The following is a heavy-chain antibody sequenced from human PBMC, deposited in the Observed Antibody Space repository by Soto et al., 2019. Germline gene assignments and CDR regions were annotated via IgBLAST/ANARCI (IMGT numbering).Heavy chain of an antibody. CDR1: GFSLSTSDLG. J-gene: IGHJ4*02. V-gene: IGHV2-5*02. CDR3: AHTKYSRSSFDY. CDR2: IYWDDDK. Sequence: SGPTLVNPTQTLTLTCTFSGFSLSTSDLGVGWIRQPPGKALEWLAVIYWDDDKRYRPSLKSRLTITKDTSKNQVVLTMTNVDPVDTATYYCAHTKYSRSSFDYWGQGTLVTVSS. D-gene: IGHD6-6*01.